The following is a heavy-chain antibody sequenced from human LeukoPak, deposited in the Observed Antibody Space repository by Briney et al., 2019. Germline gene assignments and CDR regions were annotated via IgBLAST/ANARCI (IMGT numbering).Heavy chain of an antibody. V-gene: IGHV3-11*01. CDR1: GFTFSDYY. CDR2: IRGSGGAI. CDR3: ARGGLGYCSAGSCYSDY. Sequence: GGSLRLSCAASGFTFSDYYMSWIRQAPGKGLEWVSYIRGSGGAIYYADSVKGRFTISRDNAKNSLYLQMNSLRADDTAVYYCARGGLGYCSAGSCYSDYWGQGSLVTVSS. D-gene: IGHD2-15*01. J-gene: IGHJ4*02.